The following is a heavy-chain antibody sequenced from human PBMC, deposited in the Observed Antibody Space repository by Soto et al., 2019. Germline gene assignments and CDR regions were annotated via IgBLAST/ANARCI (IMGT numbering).Heavy chain of an antibody. Sequence: SETLSLTCTVSGGSISSGGYYWTWIRQPPGKGLEWIGYIHYSGSVFYNPSLQSRLSMSVDTSKNLFSLKLSSVTAADTAVYFCAREDDGGDRDYYGLDVWGQGTTVTVSS. CDR2: IHYSGSV. CDR1: GGSISSGGYY. J-gene: IGHJ6*02. D-gene: IGHD2-21*02. CDR3: AREDDGGDRDYYGLDV. V-gene: IGHV4-30-4*08.